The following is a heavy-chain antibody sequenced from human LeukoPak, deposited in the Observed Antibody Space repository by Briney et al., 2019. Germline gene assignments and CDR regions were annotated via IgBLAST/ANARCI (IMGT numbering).Heavy chain of an antibody. Sequence: GGSLRLSCAASGFTFSSYWMHWVRQAPGKGLVWVSRINSDGSSTSYADSVKGRFTISRDNSKNTLYLQMNSLRAEDTAVYYCAKGDEWLVPRYFDYWGQGTLVTVSS. CDR2: INSDGSST. V-gene: IGHV3-74*01. J-gene: IGHJ4*02. CDR1: GFTFSSYW. D-gene: IGHD6-19*01. CDR3: AKGDEWLVPRYFDY.